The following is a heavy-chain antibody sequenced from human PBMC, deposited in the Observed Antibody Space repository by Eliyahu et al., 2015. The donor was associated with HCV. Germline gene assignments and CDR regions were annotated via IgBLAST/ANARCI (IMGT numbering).Heavy chain of an antibody. D-gene: IGHD3-10*01. Sequence: EVQLVESGGGLVKPGGSLRLXCAASGFTFXXAWMSWVRQXPGKGLEGIGRIKSKTDGGTTDYAAPVKGRFTISRDDSKSTLHLQMNSLKTEDTAVYYCTTGAPGGFDYYLDVWGQGTTVTVSS. CDR2: IKSKTDGGTT. V-gene: IGHV3-15*01. CDR1: GFTFXXAW. J-gene: IGHJ6*03. CDR3: TTGAPGGFDYYLDV.